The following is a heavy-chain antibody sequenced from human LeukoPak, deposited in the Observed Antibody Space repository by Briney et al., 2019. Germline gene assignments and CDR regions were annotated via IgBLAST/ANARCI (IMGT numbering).Heavy chain of an antibody. CDR3: ARGYCSSTSCSRANYGMDV. J-gene: IGHJ6*04. D-gene: IGHD2-2*01. CDR2: IIPIFGTA. Sequence: SVKVSCKASGGTFSSYAISWVRQAPGQGLEWMGGIIPIFGTANYAQKFQGRVTITADESTGTAYMELSSLRSEDTAVYYCARGYCSSTSCSRANYGMDVWGKGTTVTVSS. CDR1: GGTFSSYA. V-gene: IGHV1-69*13.